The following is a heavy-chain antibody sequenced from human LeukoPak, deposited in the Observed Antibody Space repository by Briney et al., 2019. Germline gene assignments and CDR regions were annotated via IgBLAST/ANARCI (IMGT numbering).Heavy chain of an antibody. CDR1: GFIFDDHG. CDR2: INWSGGST. Sequence: PGGSLRLSCAASGFIFDDHGMNWVRQAPGKGLEWVSGINWSGGSTSYADSVKGRFTISRDNAKNSLYLQMNSLRAEDTAVYYCARGYSSGWPDFDYWGQGTLVTVSS. V-gene: IGHV3-20*04. J-gene: IGHJ4*02. D-gene: IGHD6-19*01. CDR3: ARGYSSGWPDFDY.